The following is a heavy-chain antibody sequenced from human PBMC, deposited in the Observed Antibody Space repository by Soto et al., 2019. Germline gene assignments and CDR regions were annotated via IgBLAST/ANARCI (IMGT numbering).Heavy chain of an antibody. CDR2: IYHTGST. CDR1: GGPITSYY. Sequence: SETLSLTCTVSGGPITSYYWSWIRQAPGKGLEWIGYIYHTGSTKYNPSLKSRVTISIDTSKNQFSLHLTSVTATDTAVYYCARCKLFYYDSDSDYGWFEPWGQGTLVTVSS. J-gene: IGHJ5*02. D-gene: IGHD3-22*01. V-gene: IGHV4-59*13. CDR3: ARCKLFYYDSDSDYGWFEP.